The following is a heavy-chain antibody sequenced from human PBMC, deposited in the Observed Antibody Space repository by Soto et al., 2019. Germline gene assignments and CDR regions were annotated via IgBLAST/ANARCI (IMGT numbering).Heavy chain of an antibody. D-gene: IGHD4-17*01. CDR3: ARDADFGANGFAY. V-gene: IGHV3-33*01. CDR2: ILADDSDR. CDR1: GFTFSRYG. J-gene: IGHJ4*01. Sequence: QVHLVESGGGVVQPGRSLRLSCAASGFTFSRYGMHWVRQAPGKGLEWLAVILADDSDRDYADSVKGRFSISRDNSKNSLYLQMNSLRAEDTAVYYCARDADFGANGFAYWGHGTLVNVSS.